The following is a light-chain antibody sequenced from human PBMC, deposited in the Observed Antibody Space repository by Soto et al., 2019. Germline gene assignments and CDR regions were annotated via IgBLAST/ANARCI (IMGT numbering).Light chain of an antibody. V-gene: IGKV3-20*01. Sequence: DIELTQSPCTLSWSQGDRVTLSCRASKSVSSSYLAWYQQKPGQAPRLLIYGASSRATGIPDRFSGSGSGTDFTLTISRLEPEDFAVYYCQQYGSSPRTFGQGTKVDIK. CDR1: KSVSSSY. J-gene: IGKJ1*01. CDR2: GAS. CDR3: QQYGSSPRT.